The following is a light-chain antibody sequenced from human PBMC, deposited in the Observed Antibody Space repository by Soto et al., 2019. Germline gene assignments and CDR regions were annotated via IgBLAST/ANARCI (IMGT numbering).Light chain of an antibody. CDR1: QGISSY. J-gene: IGKJ1*01. CDR3: QQYYRYPVT. V-gene: IGKV1-8*01. Sequence: AIRMTQSPSSFSASTGDSVTITWRASQGISSYLAWYQQKPGKAPKLLIYAASTLQRGVPSRFSGSGSGTDFTLTISCLQSEDFATYYCQQYYRYPVTFGHGTTVEI. CDR2: AAS.